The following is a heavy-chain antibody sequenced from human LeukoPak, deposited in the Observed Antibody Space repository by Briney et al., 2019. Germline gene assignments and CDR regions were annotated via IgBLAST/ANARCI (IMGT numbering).Heavy chain of an antibody. Sequence: GGSPRLSCAASGFTFSSYGMHWVRQAPGKGLEWVAVIWYDGSNKYYADSVKGRFTISRDNSKNTLYLQMNSLRAEDTAVYYCARAPIRTIAAAGLDYWGQGTLVTVSS. CDR1: GFTFSSYG. D-gene: IGHD6-13*01. J-gene: IGHJ4*02. CDR2: IWYDGSNK. V-gene: IGHV3-33*01. CDR3: ARAPIRTIAAAGLDY.